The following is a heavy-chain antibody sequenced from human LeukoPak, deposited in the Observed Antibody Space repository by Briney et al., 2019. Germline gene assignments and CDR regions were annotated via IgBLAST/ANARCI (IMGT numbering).Heavy chain of an antibody. CDR1: GFTVSSNY. D-gene: IGHD2-15*01. Sequence: GGSLGLSCAASGFTVSSNYMSWVRQAPGKGLEWVSVIYSGGSTYYADSVKGRFTVSRDNPKNTLYLQMNSLRAEDTAIYYCADHFAYCSRGSCSYFDHWGQGALVTVSS. CDR2: IYSGGST. J-gene: IGHJ4*02. CDR3: ADHFAYCSRGSCSYFDH. V-gene: IGHV3-53*01.